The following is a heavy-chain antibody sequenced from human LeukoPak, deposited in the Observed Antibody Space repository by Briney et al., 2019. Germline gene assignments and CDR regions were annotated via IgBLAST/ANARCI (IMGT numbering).Heavy chain of an antibody. J-gene: IGHJ3*02. CDR3: ARHDSSGPYNAFDI. CDR2: IYYGGNT. CDR1: GASIRSSSYY. V-gene: IGHV4-39*01. D-gene: IGHD3-22*01. Sequence: PSETLSLTCTVSGASIRSSSYYWGWIRQPPGKGLEWIGTIYYGGNTYYNPSLKSRVTISVDTSKNHFSLRLSSVTAADTAVYYCARHDSSGPYNAFDIWGQGTMVTVSS.